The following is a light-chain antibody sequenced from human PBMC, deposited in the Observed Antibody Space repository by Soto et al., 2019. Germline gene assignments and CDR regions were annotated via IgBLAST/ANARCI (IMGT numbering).Light chain of an antibody. CDR2: GVS. Sequence: QSALTQPASVSGSPGQSITISCTGTNSDVGGYNYVSWYQQHPGKAPKLIIYGVSNRPSGLSNRFSGSKSANTASLTISGLQPEDEADYYCCSYTSSRTYVFGDGTKLTVL. J-gene: IGLJ1*01. CDR3: CSYTSSRTYV. V-gene: IGLV2-14*03. CDR1: NSDVGGYNY.